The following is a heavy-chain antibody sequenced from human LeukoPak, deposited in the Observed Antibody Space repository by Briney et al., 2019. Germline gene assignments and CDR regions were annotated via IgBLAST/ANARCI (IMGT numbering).Heavy chain of an antibody. CDR1: GYTFTGYY. D-gene: IGHD2-15*01. CDR3: ARDVPNCSGGSCYSDSLRDY. J-gene: IGHJ4*02. Sequence: ASVKVSCKASGYTFTGYYMHWVRQAPGQGLEWMGWIKPTSGGTNYAQKFQGRVTMTRDTSISTAYMELSRLRSDDTAVYYCARDVPNCSGGSCYSDSLRDYWGQGTLVTVSS. V-gene: IGHV1-2*02. CDR2: IKPTSGGT.